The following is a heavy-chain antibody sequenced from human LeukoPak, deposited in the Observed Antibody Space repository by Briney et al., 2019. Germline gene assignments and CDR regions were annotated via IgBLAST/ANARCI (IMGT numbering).Heavy chain of an antibody. V-gene: IGHV1-46*01. CDR2: INPNGGST. D-gene: IGHD3-22*01. CDR3: AKDLDTSGSARDF. CDR1: GYTFTNYY. Sequence: ASVKVSCKATGYTFTNYYMHWVRQAPGQGLEWMGIINPNGGSTSYAQKFQGRVIMTSDTSTSTVYMDLSSLRSEDTAVYYCAKDLDTSGSARDFWGLGTLVTVSS. J-gene: IGHJ4*02.